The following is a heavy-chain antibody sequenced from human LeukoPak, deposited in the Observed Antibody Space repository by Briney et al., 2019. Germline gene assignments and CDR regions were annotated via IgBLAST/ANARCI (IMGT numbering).Heavy chain of an antibody. CDR3: ARAGSSWYLSYYYYYYMDV. Sequence: GGSLRLSCAASGFPFSTYSMNWVRQAPGKGLEWVSSITSGSSYIYYADSVKGRFTISRDNAKNSLFLQMNSLRAEDTAVYYCARAGSSWYLSYYYYYYMDVWGKGTTVTVSS. CDR2: ITSGSSYI. CDR1: GFPFSTYS. J-gene: IGHJ6*03. D-gene: IGHD6-13*01. V-gene: IGHV3-21*04.